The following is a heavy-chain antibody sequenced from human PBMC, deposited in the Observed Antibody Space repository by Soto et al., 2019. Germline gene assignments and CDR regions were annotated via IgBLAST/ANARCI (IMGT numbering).Heavy chain of an antibody. V-gene: IGHV3-15*07. Sequence: PGGSLRLSCEASGFTFKDVWMNWVRQAPGKGLEWVARIKTKGDGGTTEYAAPVKGRVTISRDDSKDTLYLQMNSLKSEDTAVYYCTTDLWLNDYWGQGSMVTVSS. CDR1: GFTFKDVW. D-gene: IGHD6-19*01. CDR3: TTDLWLNDY. J-gene: IGHJ4*02. CDR2: IKTKGDGGTT.